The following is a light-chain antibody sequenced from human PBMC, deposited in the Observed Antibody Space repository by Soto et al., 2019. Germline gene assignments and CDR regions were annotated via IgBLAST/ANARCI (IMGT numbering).Light chain of an antibody. J-gene: IGLJ2*01. CDR1: SSDIGGYIY. CDR3: AAWDDRLNAVV. V-gene: IGLV2-14*01. Sequence: QSALTQPASVSASPGQSITISCTGTSSDIGGYIYVSWYQHHPGKAPRLMIYEVSSRPSGVSNRFSGSKSGNTASLTISGLQAEDEADYYCAAWDDRLNAVVFGGGTKLTVL. CDR2: EVS.